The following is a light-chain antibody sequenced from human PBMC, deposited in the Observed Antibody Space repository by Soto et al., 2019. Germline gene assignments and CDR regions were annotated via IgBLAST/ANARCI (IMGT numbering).Light chain of an antibody. Sequence: QAVVTQPPSVSGTPGQRVTISCSGGISNIATNYVHWFQQLPGTAPKVLSNRDNQRPSGVPDRFSGSKSGTSASLAISGLRPEDEAEYYCAAWDDTVRSYVFGTGTKLTVL. V-gene: IGLV1-47*01. J-gene: IGLJ1*01. CDR1: ISNIATNY. CDR2: RDN. CDR3: AAWDDTVRSYV.